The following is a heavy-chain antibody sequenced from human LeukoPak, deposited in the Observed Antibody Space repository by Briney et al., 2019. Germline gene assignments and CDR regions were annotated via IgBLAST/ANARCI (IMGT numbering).Heavy chain of an antibody. V-gene: IGHV4-59*01. Sequence: SETLSLTCAVSGGSISGFYWSWIRQPPGKGLEWIGYIYYGGSTNYSPSLKSRVTISLDTSKNQFSLKLSSVTAADTAVYYCARGTGYGGYCSGGICYSYFDYWGQGTLVTVSS. J-gene: IGHJ4*02. CDR1: GGSISGFY. CDR2: IYYGGST. CDR3: ARGTGYGGYCSGGICYSYFDY. D-gene: IGHD2-15*01.